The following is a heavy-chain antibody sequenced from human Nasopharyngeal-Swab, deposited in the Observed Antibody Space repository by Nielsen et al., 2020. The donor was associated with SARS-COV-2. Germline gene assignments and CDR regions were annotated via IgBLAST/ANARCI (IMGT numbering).Heavy chain of an antibody. CDR3: ARGAPSSYWFDP. CDR1: GGSFSNYY. J-gene: IGHJ5*02. Sequence: SETLSLTCAVFGGSFSNYYWTWIRQPPGTELEWVGEFKYGGSSNYNPSLKSRVTMSLGTSKNQFSLELSSVTAADTAVYYCARGAPSSYWFDPWGQGTLVTVSS. V-gene: IGHV4-34*01. CDR2: FKYGGSS.